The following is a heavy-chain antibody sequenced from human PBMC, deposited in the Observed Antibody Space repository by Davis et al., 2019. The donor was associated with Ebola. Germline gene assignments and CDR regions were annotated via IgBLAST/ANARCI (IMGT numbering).Heavy chain of an antibody. D-gene: IGHD6-19*01. Sequence: PSETLSLTCAVSGGSISSGGYSWSWIRQPPGKGLEWIGYIYHSGSTYYNPSLKSRVTISVDTSKNQFSLKLSSVTAADTAVYYCARGRRRDRGIAVAGPYYFDYWGQGTLVTVSS. CDR2: IYHSGST. J-gene: IGHJ4*02. V-gene: IGHV4-30-2*01. CDR1: GGSISSGGYS. CDR3: ARGRRRDRGIAVAGPYYFDY.